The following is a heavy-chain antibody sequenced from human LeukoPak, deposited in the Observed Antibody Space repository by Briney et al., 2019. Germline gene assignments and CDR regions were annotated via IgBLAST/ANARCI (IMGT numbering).Heavy chain of an antibody. CDR2: IYYSGST. D-gene: IGHD3-10*01. J-gene: IGHJ4*02. Sequence: SETLSLTCTVSGGSISSSSYYWDWIRQPPGKGLEWIGSIYYSGSTYYNPSLKSRVTISVDTSKNQFSLKLSSVTAADTAVYYCARETSDYGSGSYYNLDYWGQGTLVTVSS. CDR3: ARETSDYGSGSYYNLDY. V-gene: IGHV4-39*02. CDR1: GGSISSSSYY.